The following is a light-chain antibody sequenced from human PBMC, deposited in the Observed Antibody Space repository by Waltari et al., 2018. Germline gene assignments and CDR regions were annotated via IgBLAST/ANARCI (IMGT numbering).Light chain of an antibody. CDR1: QSLLHSNGYNY. Sequence: DIVMTQSPPSLPVAPGAPASIPCRSSQSLLHSNGYNYLDWYLQKPGQSPQLLIYLGSNRASGVPDRFSGSGSGTDFTLKISRVEAEDVGVYYCMQALQITWTFGQGTKVEIK. V-gene: IGKV2-28*01. CDR3: MQALQITWT. CDR2: LGS. J-gene: IGKJ1*01.